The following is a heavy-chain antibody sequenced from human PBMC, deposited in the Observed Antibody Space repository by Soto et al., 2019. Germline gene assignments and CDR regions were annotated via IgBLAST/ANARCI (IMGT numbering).Heavy chain of an antibody. V-gene: IGHV4-34*01. CDR3: ARGSHKLHSYDSSGFYHYVDY. Sequence: NPSETLSLTCAVYVGSFSDYSWTWIRQPPGKGLEWIGEINDSGSTNYTPSLERRVTISRDASKNRFSLKLSSVTAADTAVYYCARGSHKLHSYDSSGFYHYVDYWGQGSLVTVSS. CDR1: VGSFSDYS. D-gene: IGHD3-22*01. J-gene: IGHJ4*02. CDR2: INDSGST.